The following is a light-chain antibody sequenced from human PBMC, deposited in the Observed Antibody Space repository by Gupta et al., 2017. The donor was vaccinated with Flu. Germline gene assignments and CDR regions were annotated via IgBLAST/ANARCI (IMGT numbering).Light chain of an antibody. V-gene: IGLV1-44*01. CDR1: SSNIGSYT. Sequence: QSVLTPPPSASGPPGQRVTISCSGSSSNIGSYTIDWYQQLPGTAPKLLIYDTNERPSGVPDRLSGPKSGTSAALAISGLQSEDEADYYCAAWDDSLNGAYVFGTGTKVTVL. CDR3: AAWDDSLNGAYV. J-gene: IGLJ1*01. CDR2: DTN.